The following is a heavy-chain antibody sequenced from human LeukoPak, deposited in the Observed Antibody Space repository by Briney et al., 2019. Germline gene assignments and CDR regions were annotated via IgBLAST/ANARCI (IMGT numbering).Heavy chain of an antibody. Sequence: GGSLRLSCAASGFTFSSYGMHWVRQAPGKGLEWVAFIRYDGSNKYYADSVKGRFTISRDNSKNTLYLQMNSLRAEGTAVYYCAKRSRSSGYFYYYYYMDVWGKGTTVTISS. D-gene: IGHD3-22*01. CDR2: IRYDGSNK. V-gene: IGHV3-30*02. CDR3: AKRSRSSGYFYYYYYMDV. CDR1: GFTFSSYG. J-gene: IGHJ6*03.